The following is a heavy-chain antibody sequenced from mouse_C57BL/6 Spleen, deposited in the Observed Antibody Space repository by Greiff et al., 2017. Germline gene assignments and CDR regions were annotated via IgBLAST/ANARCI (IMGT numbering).Heavy chain of an antibody. CDR1: GYSITSGYY. V-gene: IGHV3-6*01. D-gene: IGHD3-1*01. CDR3: ARERASLDV. J-gene: IGHJ1*03. CDR2: ISYDGSN. Sequence: EVKLVESGPGLVKPSQSLSLTCSVTGYSITSGYYWNWIRQFPGNKLEWMGYISYDGSNNYNPSLKNRISITRDTSKNQFFLKLNSVTTEDTATYYCARERASLDVWGTGTTVTVSS.